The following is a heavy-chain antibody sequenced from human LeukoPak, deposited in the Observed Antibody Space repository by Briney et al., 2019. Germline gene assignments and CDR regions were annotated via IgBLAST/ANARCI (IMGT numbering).Heavy chain of an antibody. D-gene: IGHD2-15*01. V-gene: IGHV4-34*01. CDR3: ARGRSGYCSGGSCYTLRSHFDY. CDR2: INHSGST. Sequence: SETLSLTCAVYGGSFSGYYWSWIRQPPGKGLEWIGEINHSGSTNYNPSLKSRVTISVDTSKNQFSLKLSSVTAADTAVYYCARGRSGYCSGGSCYTLRSHFDYWGQGTLVTVSS. J-gene: IGHJ4*02. CDR1: GGSFSGYY.